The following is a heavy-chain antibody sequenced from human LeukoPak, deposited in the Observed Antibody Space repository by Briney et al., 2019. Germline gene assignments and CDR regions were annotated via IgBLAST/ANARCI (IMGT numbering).Heavy chain of an antibody. V-gene: IGHV4-59*02. D-gene: IGHD6-25*01. CDR2: IYDSGST. CDR1: GGSVSNYY. Sequence: SETLSLTCSVSGGSVSNYYWSWIRQPPGKGLEWIGFIYDSGSTYYNPSLKSRVTISLDTSKNQFSLKMSSVTAADTAVYYCARKPSGSSRYDYWGQGTLVTVSS. J-gene: IGHJ4*02. CDR3: ARKPSGSSRYDY.